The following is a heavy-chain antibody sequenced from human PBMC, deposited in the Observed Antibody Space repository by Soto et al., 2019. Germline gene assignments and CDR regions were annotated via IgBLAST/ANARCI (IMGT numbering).Heavy chain of an antibody. J-gene: IGHJ6*02. CDR1: RDTFSKYA. D-gene: IGHD3-16*01. CDR3: ARGETYLGV. CDR2: MIPIFGSR. V-gene: IGHV1-69*01. Sequence: QVQLVQSGAEVKKPGSSVKVSCKASRDTFSKYAFNWVRQAPGQGLAWMGWMIPIFGSRNYAEKFQGRVTVTADESTSTAYMELRSLRFEDTAVYYCARGETYLGVWGQGTTVTVSS.